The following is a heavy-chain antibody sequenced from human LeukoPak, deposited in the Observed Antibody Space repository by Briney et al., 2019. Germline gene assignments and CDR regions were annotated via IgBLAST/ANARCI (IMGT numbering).Heavy chain of an antibody. CDR1: GGSFSGYY. J-gene: IGHJ4*02. CDR2: INHSGST. D-gene: IGHD1-26*01. V-gene: IGHV4-34*01. Sequence: PSETLSLTCAVYGGSFSGYYWSWIRQPPGKGLEWIGEINHSGSTNYNPSLKSRVTISVDTSKNQFSLKLSSVTAADTAVYYCAREVGATKLNFDYWGQGTLVTVSS. CDR3: AREVGATKLNFDY.